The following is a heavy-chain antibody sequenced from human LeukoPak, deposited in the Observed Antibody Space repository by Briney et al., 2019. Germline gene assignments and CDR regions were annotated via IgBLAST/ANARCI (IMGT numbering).Heavy chain of an antibody. CDR1: GFTFSSYA. CDR2: ISGSGGST. V-gene: IGHV3-23*01. J-gene: IGHJ4*02. D-gene: IGHD3-22*01. Sequence: GGSLRLSCAASGFTFSSYAMSWVRQAPGKGLEWVSAISGSGGSTYYADSVKGRFTISRDNSKNTLYLQMNSLRAEDTAVYYCAKDAGRITMIVVGTVFDYWGQGTLVTASS. CDR3: AKDAGRITMIVVGTVFDY.